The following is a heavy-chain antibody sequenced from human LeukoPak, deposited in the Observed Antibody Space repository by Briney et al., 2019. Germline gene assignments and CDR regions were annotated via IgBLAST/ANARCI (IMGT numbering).Heavy chain of an antibody. CDR2: IYYSGST. Sequence: SETLSLTCTVSGGSISSSSYYWGWVRQPPGRGLEWIGSIYYSGSTYYNPSLKSRVTISVDPSKNQFSLKLSSVTAADTAVYYCARQGQVGATPFRQWGQGTLVAVS. D-gene: IGHD1-26*01. V-gene: IGHV4-39*01. CDR3: ARQGQVGATPFRQ. CDR1: GGSISSSSYY. J-gene: IGHJ4*02.